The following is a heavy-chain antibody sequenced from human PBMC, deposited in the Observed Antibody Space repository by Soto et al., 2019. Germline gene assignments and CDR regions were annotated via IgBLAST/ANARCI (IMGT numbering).Heavy chain of an antibody. CDR1: GCIFRAYT. CDR3: ARDHGGSTWFVGVYYFFGMDV. CDR2: ISSSGGAI. Sequence: SLRLSCAAAGCIFRAYTLTWVRQAPGRGLEFVSHISSSGGAIFYAESVKGRFTVSRDNAKNSLYLQMNSLRDEDTAVYFCARDHGGSTWFVGVYYFFGMDVWGQGTAVTVSS. D-gene: IGHD6-13*01. V-gene: IGHV3-48*02. J-gene: IGHJ6*02.